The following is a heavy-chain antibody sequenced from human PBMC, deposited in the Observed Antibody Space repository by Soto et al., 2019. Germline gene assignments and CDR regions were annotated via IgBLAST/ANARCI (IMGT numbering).Heavy chain of an antibody. CDR1: GLSFSSYS. J-gene: IGHJ4*02. CDR2: ISSSGNYI. V-gene: IGHV3-21*01. Sequence: GGSLRLSCAASGLSFSSYSMNWLRQAPGKGLEWVSSISSSGNYIYYADSVEGRFTISRDNAKNSLYLQMNSLRAEDTAVYYCATDRRENCGTTSCFEGVVDYWGQGTLVTVSS. CDR3: ATDRRENCGTTSCFEGVVDY. D-gene: IGHD2-2*01.